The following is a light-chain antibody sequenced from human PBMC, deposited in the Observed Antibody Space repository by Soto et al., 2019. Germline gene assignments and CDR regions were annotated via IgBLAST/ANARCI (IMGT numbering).Light chain of an antibody. V-gene: IGKV1-39*01. Sequence: IQLTQSPSSLSASVGDIVTITFRASQGISSALAWYQQKPGKAPKLLIYGASSLRSGVPSRFSGSGSGTDFTLTISSLQREDFATYYCQQSYSTPQTFGQGTRLEIK. CDR3: QQSYSTPQT. CDR2: GAS. CDR1: QGISSA. J-gene: IGKJ5*01.